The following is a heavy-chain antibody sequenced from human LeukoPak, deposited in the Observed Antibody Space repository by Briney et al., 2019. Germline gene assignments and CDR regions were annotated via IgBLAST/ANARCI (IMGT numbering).Heavy chain of an antibody. V-gene: IGHV3-7*01. CDR3: ATEIRLDNLRGMTTRKDDGTSTSCFDD. CDR1: GFTFSRYW. CDR2: IKQDGSEK. D-gene: IGHD2-2*01. Sequence: QTGGSLRLSCAASGFTFSRYWMSWVRQAPGKGLEWVANIKQDGSEKYYVDSVKGRFTISRDNAKNSLYLQMNSLRAEDTAVYYCATEIRLDNLRGMTTRKDDGTSTSCFDDWGQGTLVTVSS. J-gene: IGHJ4*02.